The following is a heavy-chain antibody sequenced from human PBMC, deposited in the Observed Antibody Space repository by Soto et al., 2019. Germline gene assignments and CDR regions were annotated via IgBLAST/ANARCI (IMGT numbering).Heavy chain of an antibody. CDR1: GGTFSSYA. CDR3: ARSQGSSTSLEIYYYYYYGMDV. D-gene: IGHD2-2*01. V-gene: IGHV1-69*01. J-gene: IGHJ6*02. Sequence: QVQLVQSGAEVKKPGSSVKVSCKASGGTFSSYAISWVRQSPGQGLEWMGGIIPNSETTNYAQKFQGGVTITADESKSTAYMELSSLRAEDTAVYYGARSQGSSTSLEIYYYYYYGMDVGGQGTTVTVSS. CDR2: IIPNSETT.